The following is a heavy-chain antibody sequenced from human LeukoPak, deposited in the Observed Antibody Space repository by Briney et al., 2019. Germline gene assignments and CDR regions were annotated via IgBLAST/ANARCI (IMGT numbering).Heavy chain of an antibody. J-gene: IGHJ2*01. CDR3: APAYGGNPGRYFDL. V-gene: IGHV1-69*04. CDR1: GGTFSSYA. Sequence: SVKVSCKASGGTFSSYAISWVRQAPGQGLEWMGRIIPILGIANYAQKFQGRVTITADKSTSTAYMELSSLRSEDTAVYYCAPAYGGNPGRYFDLWGRGTLVTVSS. D-gene: IGHD4-23*01. CDR2: IIPILGIA.